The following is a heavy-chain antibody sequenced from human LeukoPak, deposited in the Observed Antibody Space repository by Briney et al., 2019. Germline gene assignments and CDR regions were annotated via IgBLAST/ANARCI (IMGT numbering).Heavy chain of an antibody. CDR2: INHSGST. Sequence: SETLSLTCAVYGGSFSGYYWSWIRQPPGKGLEWIGEINHSGSTNYNPSLKSRVTISVDTSKNQFSLKLSSVTAADTAVYHCARGMHYYGSGSYYYYYYMDVWGKGTTVTVSS. D-gene: IGHD3-10*01. CDR3: ARGMHYYGSGSYYYYYYMDV. J-gene: IGHJ6*03. V-gene: IGHV4-34*01. CDR1: GGSFSGYY.